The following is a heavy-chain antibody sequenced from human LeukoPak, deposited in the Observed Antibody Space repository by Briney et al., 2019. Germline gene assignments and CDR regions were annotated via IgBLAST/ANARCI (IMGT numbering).Heavy chain of an antibody. Sequence: PGPSLRLSCAASGFTLSSYAMSWARHAPGKGLEWVSAISGSGGSTYYADSVKGRFTISRDNSQNPLYLPMNSLRAEDTAVYYCAKHLAGLTWYYGMDVWRQGTTLTVSS. CDR2: ISGSGGST. CDR1: GFTLSSYA. J-gene: IGHJ6*02. V-gene: IGHV3-23*01. D-gene: IGHD6-19*01. CDR3: AKHLAGLTWYYGMDV.